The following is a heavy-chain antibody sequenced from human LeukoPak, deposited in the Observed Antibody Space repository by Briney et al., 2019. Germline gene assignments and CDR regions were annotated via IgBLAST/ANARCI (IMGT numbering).Heavy chain of an antibody. V-gene: IGHV4-34*01. Sequence: SETLSLTCAVYGGSFSGYYWSWIRQPPGKGLEWIGEINHSGSTNYNPSLKSRVTISVDTSKNQFSLKLSSVTAADTSVYYCARLDYGRLDNWGQGILVTVSS. CDR3: ARLDYGRLDN. CDR1: GGSFSGYY. CDR2: INHSGST. D-gene: IGHD4-17*01. J-gene: IGHJ4*02.